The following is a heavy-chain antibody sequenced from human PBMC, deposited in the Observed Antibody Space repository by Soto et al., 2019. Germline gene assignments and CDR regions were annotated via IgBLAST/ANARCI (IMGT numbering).Heavy chain of an antibody. CDR1: GGSMSKFY. D-gene: IGHD4-17*01. J-gene: IGHJ5*02. CDR3: VRDGSKTLRDCFDP. CDR2: VYATGTS. V-gene: IGHV4-4*07. Sequence: QVQVQESGPGLVKPSETLSLTCSGSGGSMSKFYWSWIRKTAGKGLEWMGRVYATGTSDYIPSLRSRIAMSVDISKKTFSLRLRSVTAADTGVYYCVRDGSKTLRDCFDPWGQGILVTVSS.